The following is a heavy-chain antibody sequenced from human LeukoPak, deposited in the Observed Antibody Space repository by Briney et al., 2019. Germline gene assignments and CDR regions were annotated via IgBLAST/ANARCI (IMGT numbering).Heavy chain of an antibody. J-gene: IGHJ6*03. CDR3: ARHRGDRHNRKYRSNYYYMDV. CDR1: GYSFTSYW. D-gene: IGHD1-14*01. Sequence: GESLKISCKGSGYSFTSYWIGWVRQMPGKGLEWMGIIYPGDSDTRYSPSFQGQVTISADRSISTAYLQWSSLKASDTAMYYCARHRGDRHNRKYRSNYYYMDVWGKGTTVTVSS. CDR2: IYPGDSDT. V-gene: IGHV5-51*01.